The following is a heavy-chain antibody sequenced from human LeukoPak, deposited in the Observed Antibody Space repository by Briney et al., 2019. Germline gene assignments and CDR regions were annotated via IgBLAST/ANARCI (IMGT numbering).Heavy chain of an antibody. CDR1: GYTFTDYY. D-gene: IGHD6-6*01. J-gene: IGHJ1*01. V-gene: IGHV1-2*06. CDR3: ARGYSSSSPQRYFQH. Sequence: ASVKVSCKASGYTFTDYYMHWVRQAPGQGLEWMGRINPNSGDTNYAQKFQGRVTMTRDTSISTAYMELSRLRSDDTAVYYCARGYSSSSPQRYFQHWGQGTLVTVSS. CDR2: INPNSGDT.